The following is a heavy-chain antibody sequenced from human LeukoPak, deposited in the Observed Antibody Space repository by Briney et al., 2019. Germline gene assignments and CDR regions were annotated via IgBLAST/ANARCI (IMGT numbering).Heavy chain of an antibody. CDR3: AKSVRDSGTFDY. V-gene: IGHV1-8*01. J-gene: IGHJ4*02. CDR1: GYSFTTYD. Sequence: ASVKVSCKASGYSFTTYDINWVRQATGQGLEWMGWTNPNSGNTGYAQRFQGRVTMTRDTSISTAYMELNSLTSVDTAVYYCAKSVRDSGTFDYWGQGTLVTVSS. CDR2: TNPNSGNT.